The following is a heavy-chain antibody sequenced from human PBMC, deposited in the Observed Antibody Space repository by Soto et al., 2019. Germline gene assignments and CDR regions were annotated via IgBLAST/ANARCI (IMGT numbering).Heavy chain of an antibody. CDR3: AKADYGDYGFDY. J-gene: IGHJ4*02. Sequence: GGSLRLSCAASGITFSSYAMSWVRQAPGKGLEWVSGISDSGGSTYYADSVKGRFTISRDNSKNTLYLQMNSLRAEDTAVYYGAKADYGDYGFDYWGQGTLVTVAS. CDR1: GITFSSYA. CDR2: ISDSGGST. D-gene: IGHD4-17*01. V-gene: IGHV3-23*01.